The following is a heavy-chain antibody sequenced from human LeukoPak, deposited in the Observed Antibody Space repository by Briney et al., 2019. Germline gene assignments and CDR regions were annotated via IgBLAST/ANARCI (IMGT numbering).Heavy chain of an antibody. J-gene: IGHJ3*02. Sequence: GGSLRLSCAASGFTFSSYSMNWVRQAPGKGLEWVSSISSSSSYIYYADSVKGRFTISRDNAKNSLYLQMNSLRAEDTAVYYCAGDCSSTSCYDVFDIWGQGTMVTVSS. D-gene: IGHD2-2*01. CDR2: ISSSSSYI. CDR3: AGDCSSTSCYDVFDI. CDR1: GFTFSSYS. V-gene: IGHV3-21*01.